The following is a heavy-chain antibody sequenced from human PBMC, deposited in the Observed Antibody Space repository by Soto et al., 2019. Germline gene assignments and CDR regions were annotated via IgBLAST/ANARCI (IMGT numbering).Heavy chain of an antibody. J-gene: IGHJ5*02. CDR3: TKDAKFDDIYTGYFVNDL. V-gene: IGHV1-3*01. D-gene: IGHD3-9*01. CDR1: GYTLSSYP. Sequence: GASVKVSCKASGYTLSSYPIHWVRQAPGQRLEWMGWINAGNGNTKYSQNFRGRATITRDTSASTAYMELSSLTSDDTAVYYCTKDAKFDDIYTGYFVNDLWGQGTPVTVSS. CDR2: INAGNGNT.